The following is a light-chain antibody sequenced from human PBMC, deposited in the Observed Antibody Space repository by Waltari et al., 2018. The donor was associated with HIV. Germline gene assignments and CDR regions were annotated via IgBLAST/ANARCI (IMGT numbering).Light chain of an antibody. CDR1: SSNIGAGYD. V-gene: IGLV1-40*01. J-gene: IGLJ1*01. CDR3: QSYDSSLSGSYV. CDR2: GST. Sequence: QSVLTQPPSVSGAPGQRVTITCPGSSSNIGAGYDVPWYQQLPGTAPKLLIFGSTNRHAGVPDRFSGSKSGTSASLAITGLQAEDEADYYCQSYDSSLSGSYVFGTRTKVTVL.